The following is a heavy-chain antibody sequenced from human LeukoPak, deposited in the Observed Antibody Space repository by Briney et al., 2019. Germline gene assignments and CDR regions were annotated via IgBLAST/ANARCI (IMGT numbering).Heavy chain of an antibody. J-gene: IGHJ5*02. CDR3: ARDHCSSTSCYVGTSWFDP. V-gene: IGHV4-31*03. CDR2: IYYSGST. Sequence: SQTLSLTRTVSGGSISSGGYYWSWIRQHPGKGLEWIGYIYYSGSTYYNPSLKSRVTISVVTSKNQFSLKLSSVTAADTAVHYCARDHCSSTSCYVGTSWFDPWGQGTLVTVSS. D-gene: IGHD2-2*01. CDR1: GGSISSGGYY.